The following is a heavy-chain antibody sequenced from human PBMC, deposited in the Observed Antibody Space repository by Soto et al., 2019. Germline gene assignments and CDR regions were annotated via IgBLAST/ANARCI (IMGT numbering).Heavy chain of an antibody. V-gene: IGHV3-7*04. CDR1: GFTFSNHW. Sequence: DVQLVASGGGLVQPGGSLTLPCAVSGFTFSNHWMGWVRQTPRKGLEWVANISPDGSGKYYVDSLKGRFTISRDNAKDSLYLHMSSLGVEGTAIYYCARWIRGTPDYWGQGTLVTVSS. CDR3: ARWIRGTPDY. J-gene: IGHJ4*02. CDR2: ISPDGSGK. D-gene: IGHD1-1*01.